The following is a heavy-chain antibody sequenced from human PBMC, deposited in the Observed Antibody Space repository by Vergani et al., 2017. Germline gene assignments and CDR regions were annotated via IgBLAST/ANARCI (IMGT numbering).Heavy chain of an antibody. Sequence: EVQLLESGGDLVQPGGSLRLSCAASGFTFNHYAMNWVRQAPGQGLEWVSGISGSGGSTYYAGSVKGRFTISRDSSRNTMYLQMNSLSAGDTAVYYCAKANPRNSGYEYLCYYHAMDVWGQGTTVIVSS. CDR1: GFTFNHYA. D-gene: IGHD5-12*01. V-gene: IGHV3-23*01. CDR3: AKANPRNSGYEYLCYYHAMDV. J-gene: IGHJ6*02. CDR2: ISGSGGST.